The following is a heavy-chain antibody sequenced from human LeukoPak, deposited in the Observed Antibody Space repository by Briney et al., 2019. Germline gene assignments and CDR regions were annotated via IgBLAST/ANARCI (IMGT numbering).Heavy chain of an antibody. CDR3: ARVNYNYVWGSYPSLTDYYYYMDV. CDR2: INPNSGNT. V-gene: IGHV1-8*02. J-gene: IGHJ6*03. D-gene: IGHD3-16*02. Sequence: GASVKVSCKASGYTFTGYYMHWVRQAPGQGLEWMGWINPNSGNTGYAQKFQGRVTMTRNTSISTAYMELSSLRSEDTAVYYCARVNYNYVWGSYPSLTDYYYYMDVWGKGTTVTVSS. CDR1: GYTFTGYY.